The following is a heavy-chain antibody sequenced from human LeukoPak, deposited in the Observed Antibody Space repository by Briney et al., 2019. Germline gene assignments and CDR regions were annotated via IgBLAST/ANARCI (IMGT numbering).Heavy chain of an antibody. CDR2: ITGSGGNT. D-gene: IGHD6-13*01. CDR1: GFTFSSYA. CDR3: AKESPVAATGRSWFYP. Sequence: PGGSLRLSCAASGFTFSSYAMSWVRQAPGKGLEWVSTITGSGGNTYYADSVKGRFTISRDNSKNTLYLQMHSLRAEDTAIYYCAKESPVAATGRSWFYPRGEGTLVTVSS. V-gene: IGHV3-23*01. J-gene: IGHJ5*02.